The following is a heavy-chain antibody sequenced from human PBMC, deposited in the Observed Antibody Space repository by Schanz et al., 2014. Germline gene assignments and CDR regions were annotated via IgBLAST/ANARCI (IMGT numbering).Heavy chain of an antibody. CDR2: IYSGGST. J-gene: IGHJ3*02. Sequence: EVQLVESGGGLIQPGGSLKLACAASGFSVTSHSMNWVRQAPGKGLEWVAVIYSGGSTFYTDSVKGRFTISRDNSKNTLYLQMNSLIAEDTAVYYCAKCIGWYGRCAFDIWGQGTMVTVSS. CDR1: GFSVTSHS. V-gene: IGHV3-53*01. CDR3: AKCIGWYGRCAFDI. D-gene: IGHD6-19*01.